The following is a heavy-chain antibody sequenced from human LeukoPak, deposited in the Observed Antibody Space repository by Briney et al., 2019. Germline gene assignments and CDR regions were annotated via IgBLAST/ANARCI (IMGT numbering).Heavy chain of an antibody. V-gene: IGHV6-1*01. J-gene: IGHJ4*02. D-gene: IGHD3-10*01. Sequence: SQTLSLICAISGHSVSSNSAAWKWITQSPSRGVEWLGRTYYRSKWYNDYAVSVKSRMTINPDTSKNQFSLQLNSVTPDDTAVYYCVRGFSTFFDYWGQGTLGTVSS. CDR1: GHSVSSNSAA. CDR3: VRGFSTFFDY. CDR2: TYYRSKWYN.